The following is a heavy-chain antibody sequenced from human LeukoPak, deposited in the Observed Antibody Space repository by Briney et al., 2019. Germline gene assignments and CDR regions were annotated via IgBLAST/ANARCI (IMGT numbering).Heavy chain of an antibody. CDR1: GDSISRGTYY. CDR2: VFYTGST. Sequence: PSQTLSLTCTVSGDSISRGTYYWTWIRQHPGEGLEWIGNVFYTGSTNNNPSPKSRVIISVDRSKNQFSLKVNSVTAADTAVYYCASLYYDFWSGYPSPYYYGMDVWGQGTTATVSS. D-gene: IGHD3-3*01. V-gene: IGHV4-31*03. J-gene: IGHJ6*02. CDR3: ASLYYDFWSGYPSPYYYGMDV.